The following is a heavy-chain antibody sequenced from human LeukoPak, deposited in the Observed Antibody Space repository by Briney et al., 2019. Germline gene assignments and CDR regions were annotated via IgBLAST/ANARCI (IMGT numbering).Heavy chain of an antibody. Sequence: SETLSLTCSVSGGSISSHYWSWIRQPPGKGLEWIAHMYYSGNTKYNPSLKSRVTISVDTSKTQFSLKLSSATTADAAVYYCARHHIAVGDISWGQGTLVTVSS. CDR2: MYYSGNT. J-gene: IGHJ5*02. CDR3: ARHHIAVGDIS. V-gene: IGHV4-59*08. CDR1: GGSISSHY. D-gene: IGHD2-2*01.